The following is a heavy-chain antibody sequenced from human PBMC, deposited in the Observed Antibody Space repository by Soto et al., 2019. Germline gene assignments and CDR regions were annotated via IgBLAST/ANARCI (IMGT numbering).Heavy chain of an antibody. Sequence: QVQLVQSGAEVKKPGASVKVSCKAYGYTFSSYAIHWVRQAPGQRLEWMGWINSDSGNTRYSQKFQGRVTITRDTSASTAYMELSSLRSEDTAVYYCARTIYDSSGYIYFQHWGQGTLVTVSS. D-gene: IGHD3-22*01. CDR1: GYTFSSYA. J-gene: IGHJ1*01. CDR2: INSDSGNT. CDR3: ARTIYDSSGYIYFQH. V-gene: IGHV1-3*01.